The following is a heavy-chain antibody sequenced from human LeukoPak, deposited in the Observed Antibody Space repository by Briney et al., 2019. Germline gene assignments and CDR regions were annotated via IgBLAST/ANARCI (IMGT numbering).Heavy chain of an antibody. CDR3: ARENKGYGELYNWFDP. CDR1: GGSISSYY. V-gene: IGHV4-59*01. D-gene: IGHD3-10*01. Sequence: SETLSLTCTVSGGSISSYYWSWIRQPPGKGLEWIGYIYYSGSTNYNPSLKSRVTISVDTSKNQFSLKLSSVTAADTAVYYCARENKGYGELYNWFDPWGQGTLVTVSS. CDR2: IYYSGST. J-gene: IGHJ5*02.